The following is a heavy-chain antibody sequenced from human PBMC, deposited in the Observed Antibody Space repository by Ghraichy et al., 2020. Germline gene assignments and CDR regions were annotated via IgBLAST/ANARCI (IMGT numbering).Heavy chain of an antibody. CDR3: ARLSYSSSSEYYMDV. CDR1: GGSISSSSYY. D-gene: IGHD6-6*01. CDR2: IYYSGST. V-gene: IGHV4-39*01. J-gene: IGHJ6*03. Sequence: ESLNISCTVSGGSISSSSYYWGWIRQPPGKGLEWIGSIYYSGSTYYNPSLKSRVTISVDTSKNQFSLKLSSVTAADTAVYYCARLSYSSSSEYYMDVWGKGTTVTVSS.